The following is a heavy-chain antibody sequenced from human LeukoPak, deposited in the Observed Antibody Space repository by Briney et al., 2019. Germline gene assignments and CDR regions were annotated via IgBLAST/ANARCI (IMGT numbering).Heavy chain of an antibody. CDR1: GGSISSGSYY. J-gene: IGHJ3*02. CDR3: ASRSVAGTADAFDI. D-gene: IGHD6-19*01. CDR2: IYASGST. V-gene: IGHV4-61*02. Sequence: SETLSLTCTVSGGSISSGSYYWSWIRQPAGEGLEWIGRIYASGSTNYNPSLKSRVTISVDTSKNQFSLKLSSVTAADTAVYYCASRSVAGTADAFDIWGQGTMVTVSS.